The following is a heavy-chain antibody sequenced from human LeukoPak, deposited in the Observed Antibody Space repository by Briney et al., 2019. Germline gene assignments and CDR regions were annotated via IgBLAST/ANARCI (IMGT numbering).Heavy chain of an antibody. CDR1: GGSISGYY. Sequence: SETLSLTCTVSGGSISGYYWSWIRQPPGKGLEWIGYIYYSGSTNYNPSLKSRVTISVDTSKNQFSLKLSSVTAADTAVYYCARVPAGYSSSWGQGTLVTVSS. D-gene: IGHD6-13*01. J-gene: IGHJ4*02. V-gene: IGHV4-59*01. CDR3: ARVPAGYSSS. CDR2: IYYSGST.